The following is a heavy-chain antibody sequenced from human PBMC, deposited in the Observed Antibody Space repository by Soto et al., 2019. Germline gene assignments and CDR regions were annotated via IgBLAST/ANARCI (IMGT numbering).Heavy chain of an antibody. CDR1: GGSISSSSYY. V-gene: IGHV4-39*01. CDR3: ARRGVGATIDAFDI. Sequence: QLQLQESGPGLVKPSETLSLTCTVSGGSISSSSYYWGWIRQPPGKGLEWFGSIYYSGSTYYNPSLKSRVTISVDTSKNQFSLKLSSVTAADTAVYYCARRGVGATIDAFDIWGQGTMVTVSS. J-gene: IGHJ3*02. D-gene: IGHD1-26*01. CDR2: IYYSGST.